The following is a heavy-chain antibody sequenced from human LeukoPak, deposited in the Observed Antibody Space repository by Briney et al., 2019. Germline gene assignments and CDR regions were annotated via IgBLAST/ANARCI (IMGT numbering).Heavy chain of an antibody. V-gene: IGHV5-51*01. J-gene: IGHJ4*02. D-gene: IGHD3-3*01. CDR3: ARPYYDFWSGYLYYFDY. CDR1: GYSFTSYW. Sequence: PGESLKISCKGSGYSFTSYWIGWVRQMPGKGLEWMGIIYPGDSDTRYSPSFQGQVTISADKPISTAYLQWSSLKASDTAMYYCARPYYDFWSGYLYYFDYWGQGTLVTVSS. CDR2: IYPGDSDT.